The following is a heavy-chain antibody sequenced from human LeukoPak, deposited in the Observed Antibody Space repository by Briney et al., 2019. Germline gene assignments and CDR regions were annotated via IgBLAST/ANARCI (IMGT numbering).Heavy chain of an antibody. Sequence: GGSLRLSCAAAGFTFSIYSMNWVRQAPGKGLEWVSCISGSGKYIYYADSVKGRFTISRDNAQNSLYLQMNSLRAEDTAVYYCAREPFWSGYYSNLHFDYWGQGTLVTVSS. V-gene: IGHV3-21*01. CDR1: GFTFSIYS. J-gene: IGHJ4*02. D-gene: IGHD3-3*01. CDR2: ISGSGKYI. CDR3: AREPFWSGYYSNLHFDY.